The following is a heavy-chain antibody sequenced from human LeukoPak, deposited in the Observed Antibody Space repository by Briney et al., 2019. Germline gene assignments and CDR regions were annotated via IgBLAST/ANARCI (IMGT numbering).Heavy chain of an antibody. J-gene: IGHJ4*02. CDR1: GFTFSSFA. Sequence: QSGGSLRLSCAASGFTFSSFAMSWVRQAPGKGLEWVSTIGGSGGSTYYADSVKGRFTISRDNSKNTLYLQMNSLRAEDTAVYYCARKAGYYYGSGDYWGQGTLVTVSS. CDR3: ARKAGYYYGSGDY. D-gene: IGHD3-10*01. CDR2: IGGSGGST. V-gene: IGHV3-23*01.